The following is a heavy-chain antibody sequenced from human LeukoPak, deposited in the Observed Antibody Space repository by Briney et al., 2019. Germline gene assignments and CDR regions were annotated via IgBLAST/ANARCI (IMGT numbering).Heavy chain of an antibody. CDR2: INHSGST. CDR3: ARELYDSSGLYYSDY. Sequence: SETLSLTCAVYGGSFSGYYWSWIRQPPGKGLEWIGEINHSGSTNYNPSLKSRVTISVDTSKNQFSLKLSSVTAADTAVYYCARELYDSSGLYYSDYWGQGTLVTVSS. D-gene: IGHD3-22*01. J-gene: IGHJ4*02. CDR1: GGSFSGYY. V-gene: IGHV4-34*01.